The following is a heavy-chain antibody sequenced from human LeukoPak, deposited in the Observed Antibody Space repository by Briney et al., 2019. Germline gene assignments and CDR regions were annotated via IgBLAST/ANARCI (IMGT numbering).Heavy chain of an antibody. J-gene: IGHJ6*03. D-gene: IGHD2-2*01. V-gene: IGHV1-69*13. CDR1: GATLTRYV. Sequence: ASVKVSCKASGATLTRYVVSLVRQAPGQGLEWMGGIIPVFGTTNYAPKFQGRVTFTADESTSTVYMELTSLRSEDTAVYYCASPLIHCSTTSCSYYNYFMDVWGRGTTVTVSS. CDR3: ASPLIHCSTTSCSYYNYFMDV. CDR2: IIPVFGTT.